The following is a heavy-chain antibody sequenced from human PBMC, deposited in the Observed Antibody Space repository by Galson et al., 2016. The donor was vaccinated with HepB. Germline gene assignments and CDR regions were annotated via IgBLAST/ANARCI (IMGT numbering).Heavy chain of an antibody. CDR2: IIPIFGTA. V-gene: IGHV1-69*13. J-gene: IGHJ4*02. D-gene: IGHD1-26*01. CDR3: AGASGDTTIVKEFDY. Sequence: SVKVSCKASGNTFSSYAISWVRQAPGQGLEWMAGIIPIFGTANYAQKFQGRVTLHADDSTSTAHIALSSLKSEDTAVYYCAGASGDTTIVKEFDYWGQGTLVTVSS. CDR1: GNTFSSYA.